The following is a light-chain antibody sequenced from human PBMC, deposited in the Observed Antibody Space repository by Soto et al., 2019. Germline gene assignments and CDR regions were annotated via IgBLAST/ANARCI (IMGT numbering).Light chain of an antibody. J-gene: IGKJ4*01. V-gene: IGKV3-20*01. CDR3: QQYGSSRLT. CDR1: QGVSSSF. Sequence: EIVLTQSPGTLSLSPGERATLSCRASQGVSSSFLAWYQQKPGQAPRLLIYGASSRATGIPDRVSGSGSGTDFTLTISRLEPEDFAVYYCQQYGSSRLTFGGGTKVDIK. CDR2: GAS.